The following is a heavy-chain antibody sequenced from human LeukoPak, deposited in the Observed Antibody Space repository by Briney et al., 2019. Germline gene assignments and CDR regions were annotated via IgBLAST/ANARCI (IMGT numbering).Heavy chain of an antibody. D-gene: IGHD5-18*01. J-gene: IGHJ4*02. CDR2: IDSGSVDR. V-gene: IGHV3-21*05. CDR1: GFTFSLYA. CDR3: ARDTYPPQLIDY. Sequence: GGSLRLSCAAPGFTFSLYAITWVRQAPGKGLEWVSYIDSGSVDRLFADSVRGRFTISRDNAKNSLYLQMSSLRPEDSGVYYCARDTYPPQLIDYWGQGTLVTVSS.